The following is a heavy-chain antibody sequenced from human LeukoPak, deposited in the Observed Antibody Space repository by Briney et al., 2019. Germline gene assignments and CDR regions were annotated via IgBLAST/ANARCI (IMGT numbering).Heavy chain of an antibody. Sequence: GASVKVSCKASGGTFSSYAISWVRQAPGQGLEWMGGIIPIFGTANYAQKFQGRVTITRDTSASTAYMELSNLRSEDTAVYYCARAPTTFYYASGSYYNEYYFEYWGQGTLVTVSS. CDR2: IIPIFGTA. V-gene: IGHV1-69*05. CDR3: ARAPTTFYYASGSYYNEYYFEY. J-gene: IGHJ4*02. CDR1: GGTFSSYA. D-gene: IGHD3-10*01.